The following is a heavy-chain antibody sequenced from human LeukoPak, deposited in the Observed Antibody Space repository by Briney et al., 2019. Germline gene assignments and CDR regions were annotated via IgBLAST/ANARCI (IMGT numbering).Heavy chain of an antibody. Sequence: ASVKVSCKASGYTFTSYGISWVRQAPGQGLERMGWISAYNGNTNYAQKVQGRVTLTTDTSTSTAYMGLRSLRSDDTAVYYCAREPERGWFDPWGQGTLVTVSS. D-gene: IGHD1-14*01. J-gene: IGHJ5*02. V-gene: IGHV1-18*01. CDR2: ISAYNGNT. CDR1: GYTFTSYG. CDR3: AREPERGWFDP.